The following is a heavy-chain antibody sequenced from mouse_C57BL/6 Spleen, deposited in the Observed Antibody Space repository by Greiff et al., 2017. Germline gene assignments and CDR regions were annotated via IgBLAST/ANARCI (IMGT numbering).Heavy chain of an antibody. CDR2: INPGSGGN. CDR1: GYAFTNYL. J-gene: IGHJ4*01. Sequence: QVQLKESGAELVRPGTSVKVSCKASGYAFTNYLIEWVKQRPGQGLEWIGVINPGSGGNNYNEKFKGKATLTADKSSSTAYMQLSSLTSEDSAVYFCARSYPYHAMDYWGQGTSVTVSS. CDR3: ARSYPYHAMDY. V-gene: IGHV1-54*01. D-gene: IGHD5-1*01.